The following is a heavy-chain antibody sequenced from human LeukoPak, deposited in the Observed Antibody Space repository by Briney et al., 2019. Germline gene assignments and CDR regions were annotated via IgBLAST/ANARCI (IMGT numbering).Heavy chain of an antibody. D-gene: IGHD1-26*01. CDR2: INPNSGGT. Sequence: GASVKVSCKASGYTFTDYYIHWVRQAPGQGLEWMGWINPNSGGTNYAQKFQGRVTMTRDTSISTAYMELSSLRSDDTAVYYCAGDLNAAKEPRGYWGQGTLVTVSS. CDR1: GYTFTDYY. J-gene: IGHJ4*02. V-gene: IGHV1-2*02. CDR3: AGDLNAAKEPRGY.